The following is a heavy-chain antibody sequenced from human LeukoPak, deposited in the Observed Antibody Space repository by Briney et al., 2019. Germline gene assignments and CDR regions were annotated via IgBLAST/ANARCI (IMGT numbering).Heavy chain of an antibody. J-gene: IGHJ4*02. CDR1: GGSIRSSSYY. V-gene: IGHV4-39*01. CDR2: IYYSGTT. CDR3: ARHSLGAAAGTFDY. D-gene: IGHD6-13*01. Sequence: SETLSLTCAVSGGSIRSSSYYWGWIRQPPGKGLEWIGSIYYSGTTYYNPSLKSRVTISVDTSKNQFSLKLSSVTAADTAVYYCARHSLGAAAGTFDYWGQGTLVTVSS.